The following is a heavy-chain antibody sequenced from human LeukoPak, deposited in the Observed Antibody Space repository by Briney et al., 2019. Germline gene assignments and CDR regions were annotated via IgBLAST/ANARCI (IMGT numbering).Heavy chain of an antibody. CDR2: IYYSGST. CDR3: ARHHFYDSSGYYPLNP. Sequence: PSETLSLTCTVSGGSISGYYWSWIRQPPGKRLEWIGYIYYSGSTNYNPSLRSRVTISVDTSKNQFSLKLTSVTAADTAVYYCARHHFYDSSGYYPLNPWGQGTLVTVSS. J-gene: IGHJ5*02. CDR1: GGSISGYY. V-gene: IGHV4-59*08. D-gene: IGHD3-22*01.